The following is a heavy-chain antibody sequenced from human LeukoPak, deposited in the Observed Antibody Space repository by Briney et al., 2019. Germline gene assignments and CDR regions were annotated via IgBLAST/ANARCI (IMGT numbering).Heavy chain of an antibody. V-gene: IGHV1-8*01. CDR2: MNPNSGNT. J-gene: IGHJ6*03. D-gene: IGHD2-2*01. CDR1: GYTFTSYD. Sequence: ASVKVSCKASGYTFTSYDINWVRQATGQGLEWMGWMNPNSGNTGYAQKFQGRVTMTRNTSISTAYMELSSLRSEDTAVYYCARGHCSSTSCYLFWATPIKIYYMDVWGKGTTVTVSS. CDR3: ARGHCSSTSCYLFWATPIKIYYMDV.